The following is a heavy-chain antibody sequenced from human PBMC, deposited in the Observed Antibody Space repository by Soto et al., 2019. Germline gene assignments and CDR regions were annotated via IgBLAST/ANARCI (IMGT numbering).Heavy chain of an antibody. CDR2: IYYSGST. CDR3: ARGRWRGAMDV. J-gene: IGHJ6*04. CDR1: GGSISSGGYY. D-gene: IGHD1-26*01. V-gene: IGHV4-31*03. Sequence: SETLSLTCTVSGGSISSGGYYWSWIRQHPGKGLEWIGYIYYSGSTYYNPSLKSRVTISVDTSKNQFSLKLSSVTAADTAVYYCARGRWRGAMDVWGKGTTVTVSS.